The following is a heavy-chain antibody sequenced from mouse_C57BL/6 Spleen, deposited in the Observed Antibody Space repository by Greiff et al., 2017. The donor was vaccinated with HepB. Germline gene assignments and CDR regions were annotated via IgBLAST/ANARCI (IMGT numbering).Heavy chain of an antibody. CDR2: IWSGGST. Sequence: VQLQQSGPGLVQPSQSLSITCTVSGFSLTSYGVHWVRQSPGKGLEWLGVIWSGGSTDYNAAFISRLSISKDNSKSQVFFKMNSLQADDTAIYYCARNFEDLGRFAYWGQGTLVTVSA. CDR3: ARNFEDLGRFAY. D-gene: IGHD4-1*01. V-gene: IGHV2-2*01. CDR1: GFSLTSYG. J-gene: IGHJ3*01.